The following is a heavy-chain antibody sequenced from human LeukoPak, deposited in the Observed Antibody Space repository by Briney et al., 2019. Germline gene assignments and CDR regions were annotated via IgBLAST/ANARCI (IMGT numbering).Heavy chain of an antibody. V-gene: IGHV3-74*01. CDR1: GFTFSSNW. CDR2: IKDGSTT. Sequence: GGSLRLSCAASGFTFSSNWMHWVRQAPGKGLVWVSRIKDGSTTSYADSVKGRSTIFRDNAKNTLYLQMNSLRAEDTAVYYCVRDLGGRSGHWGQGTLVTVSS. J-gene: IGHJ4*02. D-gene: IGHD1-26*01. CDR3: VRDLGGRSGH.